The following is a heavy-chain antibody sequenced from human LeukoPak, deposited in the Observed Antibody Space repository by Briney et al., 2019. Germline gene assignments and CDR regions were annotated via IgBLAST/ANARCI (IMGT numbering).Heavy chain of an antibody. D-gene: IGHD4-17*01. CDR1: GFTFSSFA. V-gene: IGHV3-23*01. Sequence: GGSLRLSCAASGFTFSSFAMSWVRQAPGKGLEWVSAISGSGGSTYYADSVKGRFTISRDNSKNTLYLQMNSLRAEDTAVYYCAKDQIRADYGAYYWGQGTLVTVSS. CDR2: ISGSGGST. J-gene: IGHJ4*02. CDR3: AKDQIRADYGAYY.